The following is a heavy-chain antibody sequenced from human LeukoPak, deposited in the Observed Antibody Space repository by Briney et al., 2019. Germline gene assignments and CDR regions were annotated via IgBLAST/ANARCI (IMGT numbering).Heavy chain of an antibody. Sequence: SETLSLTCAISGGSITSSSYYWAWIRQPPGKGLEWIGNIYYSGSTHYNPSLESRVTISVDTSKNQFSLKLSPVTAADTAVYYCARVSSSSWPYYYYYMDVWGKGTTVTVSS. CDR1: GGSITSSSYY. J-gene: IGHJ6*03. CDR3: ARVSSSSWPYYYYYMDV. D-gene: IGHD6-13*01. CDR2: IYYSGST. V-gene: IGHV4-39*07.